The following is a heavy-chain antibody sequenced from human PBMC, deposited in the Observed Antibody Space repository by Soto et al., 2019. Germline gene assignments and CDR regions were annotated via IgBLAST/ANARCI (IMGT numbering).Heavy chain of an antibody. V-gene: IGHV3-11*03. J-gene: IGHJ5*02. CDR1: GFTFSDYY. CDR3: ARTGSKQWLVREVNWFDP. CDR2: ISSSSSYT. Sequence: PGGSLRLSCAASGFTFSDYYMSWIRQAPGKGLEWVSYISSSSSYTNYADSVKGRFTISRDNAKNSLYLQMNSLRAEDTAVYYCARTGSKQWLVREVNWFDPWGQGTLVTVSS. D-gene: IGHD6-19*01.